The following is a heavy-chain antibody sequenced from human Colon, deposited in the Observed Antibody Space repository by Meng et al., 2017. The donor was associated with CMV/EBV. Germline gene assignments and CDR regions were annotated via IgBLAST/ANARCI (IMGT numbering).Heavy chain of an antibody. D-gene: IGHD2-2*01. J-gene: IGHJ4*02. V-gene: IGHV3-23*03. CDR3: AKEVVVVPAANFDY. CDR1: GFTFRSYA. Sequence: GGSLRLSCVASGFTFRSYAMSWVRQAPGKGLEWVSVIDAGGYTTNYADSVEGRFTISREDSRNTLYLEMNSLRAEDTAVYYCAKEVVVVPAANFDYWGQGTLVTVSS. CDR2: IDAGGYTT.